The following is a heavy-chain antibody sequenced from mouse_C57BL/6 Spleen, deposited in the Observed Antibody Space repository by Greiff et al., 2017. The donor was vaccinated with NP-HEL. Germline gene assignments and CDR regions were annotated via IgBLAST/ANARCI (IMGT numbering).Heavy chain of an antibody. Sequence: QVQLQQPGAELVRPGSSVKLSCKASGYTFTSYWMHWVKQRPIQGLEWIGNIDPSDSETHYNQKFKDKATLTVDKSSSTAYMQLSSLTSEDSAVDYCARDYGSSPPWFAYWGQGTLVTVSA. CDR3: ARDYGSSPPWFAY. D-gene: IGHD1-1*01. V-gene: IGHV1-52*01. CDR1: GYTFTSYW. CDR2: IDPSDSET. J-gene: IGHJ3*01.